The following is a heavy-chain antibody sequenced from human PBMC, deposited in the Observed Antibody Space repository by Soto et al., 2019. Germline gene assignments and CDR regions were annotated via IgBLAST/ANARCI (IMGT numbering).Heavy chain of an antibody. V-gene: IGHV4-30-2*01. Sequence: SETLSLTCAVSGGSISSGGYSWSWIRQPPGKGLEWIGYIYHSGSTYYNPSLKSRVTISVDRSKNQFPLKLSSVTAADTAVYYCARGQVVAAQHWGQGTLVTVS. CDR1: GGSISSGGYS. J-gene: IGHJ4*02. CDR3: ARGQVVAAQH. CDR2: IYHSGST. D-gene: IGHD2-15*01.